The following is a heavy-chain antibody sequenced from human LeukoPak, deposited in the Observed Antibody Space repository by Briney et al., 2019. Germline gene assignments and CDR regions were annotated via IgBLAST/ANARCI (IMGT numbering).Heavy chain of an antibody. Sequence: PSETLSLTCTVSGGSISSGGYYWSWIRQHPGKGLEWIGYIYYSGSTYYNPSLKSRVTISVGTSKNQFSLKLSSVTAADTAVYYCARGWILTSLDYWGQGTLVTVSS. CDR3: ARGWILTSLDY. CDR1: GGSISSGGYY. J-gene: IGHJ4*02. V-gene: IGHV4-31*03. D-gene: IGHD5-18*01. CDR2: IYYSGST.